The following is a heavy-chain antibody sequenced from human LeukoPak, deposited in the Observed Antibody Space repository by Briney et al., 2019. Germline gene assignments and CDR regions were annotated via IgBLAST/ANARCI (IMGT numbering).Heavy chain of an antibody. CDR2: ISGSGGST. CDR3: AKDRFSSGTRGYSYGVFDY. CDR1: GFTFSSYA. V-gene: IGHV3-23*01. D-gene: IGHD5-18*01. Sequence: GGSLRLSCAASGFTFSSYAMSWVRQAPGKGLEWVSAISGSGGSTYYADSVKGRFTISRDNSKNTLYLQMNSLRAEDTAVYYCAKDRFSSGTRGYSYGVFDYWGQGTLVTVSS. J-gene: IGHJ4*02.